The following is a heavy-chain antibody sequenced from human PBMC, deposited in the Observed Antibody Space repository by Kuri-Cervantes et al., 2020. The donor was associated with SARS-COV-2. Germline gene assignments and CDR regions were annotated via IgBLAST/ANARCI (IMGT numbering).Heavy chain of an antibody. CDR1: GYTFTSYD. D-gene: IGHD4-11*01. J-gene: IGHJ4*02. CDR3: ARRPDYSNLFDY. V-gene: IGHV1-8*01. CDR2: MNPNSGNT. Sequence: ASVKVSCKASGYTFTSYDINWVRQATGQGLEWMGWMNPNSGNTGYAQKFQGRVTMTRDTSTSTVYTELSSLRSEDTAVYYCARRPDYSNLFDYWGQGTLVTVSS.